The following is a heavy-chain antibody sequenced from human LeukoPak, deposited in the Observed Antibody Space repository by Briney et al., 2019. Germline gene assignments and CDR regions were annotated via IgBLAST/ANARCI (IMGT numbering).Heavy chain of an antibody. CDR2: ISFDGSND. CDR3: AKLAGYYYGSGFVP. J-gene: IGHJ5*02. D-gene: IGHD3-10*01. V-gene: IGHV3-30*18. Sequence: GGSLRLSCAASKFTFSNYGMNWVRQAPAKGLERLSFISFDGSNDYYANSVIGRLTISRDNSMETQFLVMNSPAAEEQAACYCAKLAGYYYGSGFVPWGQETLVAVSS. CDR1: KFTFSNYG.